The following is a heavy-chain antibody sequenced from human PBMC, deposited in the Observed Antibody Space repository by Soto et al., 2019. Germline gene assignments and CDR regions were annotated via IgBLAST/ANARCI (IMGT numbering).Heavy chain of an antibody. D-gene: IGHD6-6*01. CDR2: INPSGGST. CDR3: ATRPYSSSSDYGMDV. CDR1: GYTFTSYY. J-gene: IGHJ6*02. V-gene: IGHV1-46*01. Sequence: QVQLVQSGAEVKKPGASVKVSCKACGYTFTSYYMHWVRQAPGQGLEWMGIINPSGGSTSYAQKFQGRVTMTRDTSTSTVYMELSSLRSEDTAVYYCATRPYSSSSDYGMDVWGQGTTVTVSS.